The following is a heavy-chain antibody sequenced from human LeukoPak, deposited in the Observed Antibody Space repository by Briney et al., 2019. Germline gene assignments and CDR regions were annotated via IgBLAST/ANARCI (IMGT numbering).Heavy chain of an antibody. CDR1: GFTFNDAW. V-gene: IGHV3-15*01. D-gene: IGHD3-10*01. CDR3: TTDRGALTS. CDR2: IQSKTDGGAP. Sequence: GGSLRLSCAASGFTFNDAWMSWVRQTPGKGLEWVGRIQSKTDGGAPDYAAPVEGRFTFSRDDSRNTLYLQMNSLKTEDTALYYCTTDRGALTSWGQGTLVTVSS. J-gene: IGHJ5*02.